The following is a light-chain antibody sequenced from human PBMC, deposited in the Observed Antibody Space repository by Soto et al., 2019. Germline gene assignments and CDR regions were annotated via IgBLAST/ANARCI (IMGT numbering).Light chain of an antibody. CDR3: FSYEGASMVV. CDR2: EGT. Sequence: QSVLTQPASVSGSPGQSITISCTGTNSDLGSYNLVSCVQQHPGKVPKVMIYEGTKRPSGDSDRLSGSKSDNTASPTISGLQREQQGDYSCFSYEGASMVVFRTGTKAPV. J-gene: IGLJ1*01. CDR1: NSDLGSYNL. V-gene: IGLV2-23*01.